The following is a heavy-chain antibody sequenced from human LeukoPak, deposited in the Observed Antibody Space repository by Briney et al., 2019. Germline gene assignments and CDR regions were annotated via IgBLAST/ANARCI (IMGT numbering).Heavy chain of an antibody. Sequence: PGGSLRLSXAASGFTVSSNYMSWVRQAPGKGLEWVSVIYSGGSTYYADSVKGRFTISRDNSKNTLYLQMNSLRAEDTAVYYCARGSGGSVDYWGQGTLVTVSS. CDR3: ARGSGGSVDY. CDR1: GFTVSSNY. V-gene: IGHV3-53*05. D-gene: IGHD3-10*01. CDR2: IYSGGST. J-gene: IGHJ4*02.